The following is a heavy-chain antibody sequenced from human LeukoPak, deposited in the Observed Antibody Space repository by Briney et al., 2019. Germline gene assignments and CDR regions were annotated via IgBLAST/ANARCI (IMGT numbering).Heavy chain of an antibody. CDR3: AKDRISGQGGAARILDY. CDR1: GFTFSSYA. D-gene: IGHD6-6*01. Sequence: YPRGSLRLSCAASGFTFSSYAMSWVRQAPGKGLEWVSAISGSGGSTYYARSVKGRFTISRDTSRNTFYLEMNSLGADDTALYYCAKDRISGQGGAARILDYWGQGILVTVSS. J-gene: IGHJ4*02. V-gene: IGHV3-23*01. CDR2: ISGSGGST.